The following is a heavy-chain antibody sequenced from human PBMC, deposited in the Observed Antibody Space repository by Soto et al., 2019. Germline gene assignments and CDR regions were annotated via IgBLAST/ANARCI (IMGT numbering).Heavy chain of an antibody. CDR2: ISAYNGDT. CDR1: GYSFTNYG. CDR3: ARDRGVAPPVAGNTHYYYYMDV. D-gene: IGHD6-19*01. V-gene: IGHV1-18*01. J-gene: IGHJ6*03. Sequence: GASVKVSCKASGYSFTNYGITWVRQAPGQGFEWMGWISAYNGDTNYAQKLQGRVTMTTDASTSTAYLELRSLRSDGTAVYYCARDRGVAPPVAGNTHYYYYMDVWGKGTTVTVSS.